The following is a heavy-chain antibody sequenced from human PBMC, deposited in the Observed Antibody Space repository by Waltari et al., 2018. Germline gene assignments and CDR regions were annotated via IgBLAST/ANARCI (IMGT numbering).Heavy chain of an antibody. V-gene: IGHV3-53*01. D-gene: IGHD1-26*01. CDR1: GFSVSGVY. CDR2: IYSVGST. J-gene: IGHJ5*02. Sequence: EVQLVESGGGLVQPGGSLRLSCAASGFSVSGVYMTWVRQAPGKGLQWVSIIYSVGSTYYAESVKGRFTISRDNSKNTVFLQMNSLRVDDTAVYYCARPVGNETWGQGTLVTVSS. CDR3: ARPVGNET.